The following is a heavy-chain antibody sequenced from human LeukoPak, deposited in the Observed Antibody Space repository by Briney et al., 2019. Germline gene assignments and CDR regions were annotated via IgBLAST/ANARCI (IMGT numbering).Heavy chain of an antibody. CDR1: GFTFNTYW. CDR2: IKQDGSEE. D-gene: IGHD3-10*01. V-gene: IGHV3-7*01. CDR3: ARQRLWEFGEFFSHHYYYMDV. Sequence: GGSLRLSCAASGFTFNTYWMTWVRQAPGKGLEWVANIKQDGSEEYYVDSVKGRFTISRDNAKNSLYLQMNSLRVEDTAMYYCARQRLWEFGEFFSHHYYYMDVWGKGTTVTVSS. J-gene: IGHJ6*03.